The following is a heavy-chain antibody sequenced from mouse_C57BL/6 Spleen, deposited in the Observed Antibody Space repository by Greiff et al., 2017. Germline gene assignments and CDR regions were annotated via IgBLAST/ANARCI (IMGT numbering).Heavy chain of an antibody. Sequence: EVQVVESGGGLVKPGGSLKLSCAASGFTFSSYAMSWVRQTPEKRLEWVATISDGGSYTYYPDNVKGRFTISRDNAKNNLYLQMSHLKSADTAMYYCAREPSGTGYYFDYWGQGTTLTVSS. CDR1: GFTFSSYA. J-gene: IGHJ2*01. CDR3: AREPSGTGYYFDY. D-gene: IGHD4-1*01. V-gene: IGHV5-4*01. CDR2: ISDGGSYT.